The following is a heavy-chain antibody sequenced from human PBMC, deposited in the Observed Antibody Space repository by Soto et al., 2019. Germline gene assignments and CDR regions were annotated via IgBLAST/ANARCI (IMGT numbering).Heavy chain of an antibody. D-gene: IGHD6-13*01. CDR3: VRDHTSSWYPQYFHH. V-gene: IGHV3-7*01. Sequence: EVQLVESGGGLVQPGGSLRLSCAASGFTFSSYWMSWVRQAPGKGLEWVANIKQDGSEKFYVDSVKGRFIISRDNAKISLFLEMNSLRADDTAVYYCVRDHTSSWYPQYFHHWGQGTLVTVSS. CDR2: IKQDGSEK. J-gene: IGHJ1*01. CDR1: GFTFSSYW.